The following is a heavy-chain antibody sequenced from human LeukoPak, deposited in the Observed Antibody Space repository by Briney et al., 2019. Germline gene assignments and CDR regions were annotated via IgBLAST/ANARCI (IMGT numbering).Heavy chain of an antibody. Sequence: WGTLRLYCAASGFTFSSYPMNWVRKAPGKGMEWGSSISSSSSYIYYTDSVKGRFAISRDNAKNSLYLQMNSLRAEDTAVYYGARAASLDYYDSGGKKSYYYMDVWGKGTTVTVSS. CDR2: ISSSSSYI. CDR3: ARAASLDYYDSGGKKSYYYMDV. D-gene: IGHD3-22*01. V-gene: IGHV3-21*01. J-gene: IGHJ6*03. CDR1: GFTFSSYP.